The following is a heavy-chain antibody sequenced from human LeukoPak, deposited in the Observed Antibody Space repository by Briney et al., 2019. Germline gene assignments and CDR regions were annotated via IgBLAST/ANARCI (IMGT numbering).Heavy chain of an antibody. D-gene: IGHD3-10*01. J-gene: IGHJ5*02. V-gene: IGHV3-33*06. CDR3: AKIGGFGGNWFDP. CDR2: IWYDGSNK. CDR1: GFTFSSYG. Sequence: PGGSLRLSCAASGFTFSSYGMHWVRQAPGKGLEWVAVIWYDGSNKYYADSVKGRFTISRDNSKNTLYLQMNSLRAEDTAVYYCAKIGGFGGNWFDPWGQGTLVTVSS.